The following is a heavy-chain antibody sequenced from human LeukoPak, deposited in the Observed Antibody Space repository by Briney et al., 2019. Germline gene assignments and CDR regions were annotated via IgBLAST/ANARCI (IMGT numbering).Heavy chain of an antibody. J-gene: IGHJ3*02. V-gene: IGHV4-30-2*01. CDR1: GGSISSGGYY. Sequence: PSETLSLTCTVSGGSISSGGYYWSWIRQPPGKGLEWIGYIYHSGSTYYNPSLKSRVTISVDRSKNQFSLKLSSVTAADTAVYYCARAGYDILTGYHDDAFDIWGQGTMVTVSS. CDR2: IYHSGST. CDR3: ARAGYDILTGYHDDAFDI. D-gene: IGHD3-9*01.